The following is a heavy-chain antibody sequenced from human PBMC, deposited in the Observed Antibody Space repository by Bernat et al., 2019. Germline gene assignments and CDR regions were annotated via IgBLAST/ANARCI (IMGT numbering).Heavy chain of an antibody. V-gene: IGHV1-3*04. Sequence: QVHLLQSGAEGKKPGASVKVSCKASGYMFTRNAMHLVRQAPGQRPEWMGWINTDNGNTRYSQNFQGRVTITKDTSATTVYMELSSLRSEDTAVYYCARDLGAYYDSSGYTIDIWGQGTMVTVSA. CDR1: GYMFTRNA. D-gene: IGHD3-22*01. J-gene: IGHJ3*02. CDR2: INTDNGNT. CDR3: ARDLGAYYDSSGYTIDI.